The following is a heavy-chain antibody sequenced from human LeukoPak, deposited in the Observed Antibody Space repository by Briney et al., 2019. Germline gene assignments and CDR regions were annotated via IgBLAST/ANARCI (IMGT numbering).Heavy chain of an antibody. V-gene: IGHV3-74*01. CDR1: GFIFSSYW. CDR2: INSDGSSI. J-gene: IGHJ4*02. CDR3: ARRVVVPAAPYYFDY. D-gene: IGHD2-2*01. Sequence: PGGSLRLSCEASGFIFSSYWMHWVRQAPGKGLVWVSRINSDGSSISYADSVKGRFTISRDNAKNTLYLQMNSLRAEDTAVYYCARRVVVPAAPYYFDYWGQGTLVTVSS.